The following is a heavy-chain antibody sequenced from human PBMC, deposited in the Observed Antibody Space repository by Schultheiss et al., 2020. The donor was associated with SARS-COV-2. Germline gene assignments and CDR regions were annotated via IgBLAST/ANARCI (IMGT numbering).Heavy chain of an antibody. Sequence: ASVKVSCKASGYTFTGYYMHWVRQAPGQGLEWMGWINPNSGGTNYAQKFQGRVTMTRDTSISTAYMELSRLRSDDTAVYYCARDYDIVVVPAAASAGYYGMDVWGQGTTVTVSS. J-gene: IGHJ6*02. CDR1: GYTFTGYY. CDR3: ARDYDIVVVPAAASAGYYGMDV. CDR2: INPNSGGT. V-gene: IGHV1-2*02. D-gene: IGHD2-2*01.